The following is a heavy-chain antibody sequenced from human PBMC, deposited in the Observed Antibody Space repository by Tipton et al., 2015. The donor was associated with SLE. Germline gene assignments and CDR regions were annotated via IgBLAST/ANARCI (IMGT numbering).Heavy chain of an antibody. Sequence: LRLSCTVSGGSISGSIYYWGWIRQPPGKGLEWIGTIYYSGSTYYNPSLKSRVTISVDTSKKQFSLKLSSVTAADTAVYYCARDSGYDYAAMVEYWGQGTLVTVSS. CDR1: GGSISGSIYY. D-gene: IGHD5-12*01. V-gene: IGHV4-39*02. J-gene: IGHJ4*02. CDR3: ARDSGYDYAAMVEY. CDR2: IYYSGST.